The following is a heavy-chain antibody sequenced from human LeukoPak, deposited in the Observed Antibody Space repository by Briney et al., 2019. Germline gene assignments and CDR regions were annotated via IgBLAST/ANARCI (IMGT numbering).Heavy chain of an antibody. J-gene: IGHJ4*02. CDR1: GFTFSSYA. Sequence: GGSLRLSCAASGFTFSSYAMSWVRQAPGKGLEWVSAISDSGGSTYYADSVKGRFTISRDNSKNTLYLQMNSLRAEDTAVYYCAKVSSGWYFSSWGQGTLVTVSS. V-gene: IGHV3-23*01. CDR2: ISDSGGST. CDR3: AKVSSGWYFSS. D-gene: IGHD6-19*01.